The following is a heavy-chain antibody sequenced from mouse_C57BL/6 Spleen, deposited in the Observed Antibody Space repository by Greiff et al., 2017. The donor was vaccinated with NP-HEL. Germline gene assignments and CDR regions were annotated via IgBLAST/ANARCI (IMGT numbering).Heavy chain of an antibody. Sequence: VQLQQSGAELVKPGASVKLSCKASGYTFTSYWMHWVKQRPGQGLEWIGMIHPNSGSTNYNEKFKSKATLTVDKSSSTAYMQLSSLTSEDSAVYYCAREENYYGSSSYFDYWGQGTTLTVSS. CDR1: GYTFTSYW. J-gene: IGHJ2*01. V-gene: IGHV1-64*01. CDR3: AREENYYGSSSYFDY. CDR2: IHPNSGST. D-gene: IGHD1-1*01.